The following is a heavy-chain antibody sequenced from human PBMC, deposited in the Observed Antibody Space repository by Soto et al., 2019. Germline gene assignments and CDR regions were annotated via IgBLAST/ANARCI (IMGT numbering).Heavy chain of an antibody. D-gene: IGHD2-2*01. CDR2: ISSSSTYI. CDR3: ASGRTYCSSTSCSNANLGGMYV. V-gene: IGHV3-21*01. CDR1: GFTFSSYS. J-gene: IGHJ6*02. Sequence: GGSLRLSCAASGFTFSSYSMNWVRQAPGKGLEWVSSISSSSTYIHYADSVKGRFTISRDNAKNSLYLQMNSLRAEDTAVYYCASGRTYCSSTSCSNANLGGMYVWGQGTTVTVSS.